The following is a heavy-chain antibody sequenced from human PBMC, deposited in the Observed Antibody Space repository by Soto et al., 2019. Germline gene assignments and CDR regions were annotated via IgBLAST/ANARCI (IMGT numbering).Heavy chain of an antibody. CDR1: GGSTSSDNY. V-gene: IGHV4-30-4*01. D-gene: IGHD2-15*01. Sequence: QVQLQESGPGLVKPSQTLSLTCTVSGGSTSSDNYWSWIRQPPGNGLEWIGHIYYSGITDYNPSLKSRLAISIDTSKIHFSLKLSSVTAADTAVYFWAREGVESSGGLYYFDSWGQGSLVTVSS. J-gene: IGHJ4*02. CDR2: IYYSGIT. CDR3: AREGVESSGGLYYFDS.